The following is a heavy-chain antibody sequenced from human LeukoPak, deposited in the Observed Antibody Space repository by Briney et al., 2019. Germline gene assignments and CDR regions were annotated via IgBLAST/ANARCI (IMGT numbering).Heavy chain of an antibody. J-gene: IGHJ4*02. CDR2: IYHSGST. CDR3: ARGTGYSSGCPDY. Sequence: SGTLSLTCAVSGDSISSSNWWSRVRQPPGMGLQWIGEIYHSGSTNYSPSLMSRVTLSVDKSKDQFSLKLSSVTAADTSVYYCARGTGYSSGCPDYWGQGTLVTVSS. V-gene: IGHV4-4*02. D-gene: IGHD6-19*01. CDR1: GDSISSSNW.